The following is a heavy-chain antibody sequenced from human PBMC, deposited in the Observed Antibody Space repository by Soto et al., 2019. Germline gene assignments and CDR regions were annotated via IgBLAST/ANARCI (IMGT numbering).Heavy chain of an antibody. Sequence: EVQLVESGGGLIQPGGSLRLSCAASGFNVSSTHMSWVRQAPGKGLEWVSLLYSGGRTYYADSVKGRFTIYRDNSKNTLYLQMNCLGAEDTAVYYCVIRCGDSGYDSAFDVWGQGTMVTVSS. D-gene: IGHD5-12*01. CDR1: GFNVSSTH. CDR3: VIRCGDSGYDSAFDV. CDR2: LYSGGRT. V-gene: IGHV3-53*01. J-gene: IGHJ3*01.